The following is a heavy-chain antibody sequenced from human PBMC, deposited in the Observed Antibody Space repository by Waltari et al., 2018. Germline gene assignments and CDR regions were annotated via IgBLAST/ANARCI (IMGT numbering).Heavy chain of an antibody. D-gene: IGHD5-18*01. J-gene: IGHJ6*02. V-gene: IGHV1-69*08. CDR3: ARDSGWIQLWPGFGKHYYYYGMDV. Sequence: QVQLVQSGAEVKKPGSSVKVSCKASGGTFSSYAISWVRQAPGQGLEWMGRIIPIFGTANYAQKFQGRVTITADKSTSTAYMELSSLRSEDTAVYYCARDSGWIQLWPGFGKHYYYYGMDVWGQGTTVTVSS. CDR2: IIPIFGTA. CDR1: GGTFSSYA.